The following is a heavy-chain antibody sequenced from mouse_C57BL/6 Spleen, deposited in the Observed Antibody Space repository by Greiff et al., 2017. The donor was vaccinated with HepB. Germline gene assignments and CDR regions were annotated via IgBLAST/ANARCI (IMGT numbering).Heavy chain of an antibody. Sequence: VQLKQPGAELVRPGSSVKLSCKASGYTFTSYWMHWVKQRPIQGLEWIGNIDPSDSETHYNQKFKDKATLTVDKSSSTAYMQLSSLTSEDSAVYYCARERTGVDYWGQGTTLTVSS. D-gene: IGHD4-1*01. J-gene: IGHJ2*01. V-gene: IGHV1-52*01. CDR2: IDPSDSET. CDR1: GYTFTSYW. CDR3: ARERTGVDY.